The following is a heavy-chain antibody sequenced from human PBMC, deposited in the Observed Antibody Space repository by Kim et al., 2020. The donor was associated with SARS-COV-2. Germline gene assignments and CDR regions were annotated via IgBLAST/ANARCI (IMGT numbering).Heavy chain of an antibody. V-gene: IGHV1-2*02. Sequence: GDTKSAQTFQGRVTMTGDTSTNTAFMELSRLSSDDTAIYYCARRRAFDYWGQGALVTVSS. CDR2: GDT. CDR3: ARRRAFDY. J-gene: IGHJ4*02.